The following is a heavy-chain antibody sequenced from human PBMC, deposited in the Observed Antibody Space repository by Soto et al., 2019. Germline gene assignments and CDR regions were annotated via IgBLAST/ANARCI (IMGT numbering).Heavy chain of an antibody. D-gene: IGHD3-22*01. J-gene: IGHJ3*02. CDR1: GFTFSGSA. CDR2: IRSKANSYAT. V-gene: IGHV3-73*01. CDR3: TRHKPRYYYDSSGSRDAFDI. Sequence: GGSLRLSCAASGFTFSGSAMHWVRQASGKGLEWVGRIRSKANSYATAYAASVKGRFTISRDDSKNTAYLQMNSLKTEDTAVYYCTRHKPRYYYDSSGSRDAFDIWGQGTMVTVSS.